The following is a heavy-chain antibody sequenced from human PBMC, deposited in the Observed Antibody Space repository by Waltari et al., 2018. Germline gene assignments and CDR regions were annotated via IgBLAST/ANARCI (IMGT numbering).Heavy chain of an antibody. CDR2: SYSAGRT. Sequence: EVQLVESGGGLIQPGGSLRLSCAASGFTVSSNYMSWVRQAPGKGLEWSTGSYSAGRTYYADPVKRRFTISRDKSKSTLYLQRNRLRAEDTDVYYCQGQRWGLDYWGQGTLVTVSS. CDR1: GFTVSSNY. CDR3: QGQRWGLDY. J-gene: IGHJ4*02. V-gene: IGHV3-53*01. D-gene: IGHD7-27*01.